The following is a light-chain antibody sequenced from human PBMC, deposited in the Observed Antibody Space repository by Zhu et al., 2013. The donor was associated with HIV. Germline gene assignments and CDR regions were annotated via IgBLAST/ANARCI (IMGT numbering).Light chain of an antibody. Sequence: EVVLTQSPGTLSLSPGERATLSCRASQSVSSTYLAWYQQKPGQAPRLLIYDASNRAAGIPARFSGSGSGTEFTLTISSLQSEDFAVYYCQQYNNWLTFGGGTKVEIK. V-gene: IGKV3D-15*01. CDR3: QQYNNWLT. CDR1: QSVSSTY. CDR2: DAS. J-gene: IGKJ4*01.